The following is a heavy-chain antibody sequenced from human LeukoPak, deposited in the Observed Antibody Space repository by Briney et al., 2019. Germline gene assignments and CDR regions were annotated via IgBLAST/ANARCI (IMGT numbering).Heavy chain of an antibody. V-gene: IGHV3-53*05. Sequence: PGGSLRLSCAASAITVYTNYMRWVRQAPGKGLEFVSLIYRVGTTSRAEIVKGRLSITRDNSKNNLYLQMNSLRVEDAALYYCANAPTLGVWGQGALVAVSS. CDR1: AITVYTNY. D-gene: IGHD3-16*01. CDR2: IYRVGTT. J-gene: IGHJ4*02. CDR3: ANAPTLGV.